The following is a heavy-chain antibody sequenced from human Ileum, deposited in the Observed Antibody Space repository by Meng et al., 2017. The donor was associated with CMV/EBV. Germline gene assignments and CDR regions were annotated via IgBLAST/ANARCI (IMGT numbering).Heavy chain of an antibody. Sequence: EVQVVESGGGLVQPGGSLRLSCAASGFTLSNYWMQWVRQAPGKGLVWVASISFDGSSTNYADSVKGRFTMSRDNAKNTMYLQMNSVRVDDTAMYYCARTNNADYWGQGTLVTVSS. J-gene: IGHJ4*02. CDR1: GFTLSNYW. CDR3: ARTNNADY. CDR2: ISFDGSST. V-gene: IGHV3-74*01. D-gene: IGHD1-14*01.